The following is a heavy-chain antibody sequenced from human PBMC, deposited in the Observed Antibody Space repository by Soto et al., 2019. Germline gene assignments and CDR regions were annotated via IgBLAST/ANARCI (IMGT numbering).Heavy chain of an antibody. J-gene: IGHJ6*02. CDR1: GFTFSSYA. CDR3: AKPTYYDFWSGYPRETYYYYGMDV. CDR2: ISGSGGST. Sequence: GGSLRLSCAASGFTFSSYAMSWVRQAPGMGLEWVSAISGSGGSTYYADSVKGRFTISRDNSKNTLYLQMNSLRAEDTAVYYCAKPTYYDFWSGYPRETYYYYGMDVWGQGTTVTVSS. V-gene: IGHV3-23*01. D-gene: IGHD3-3*01.